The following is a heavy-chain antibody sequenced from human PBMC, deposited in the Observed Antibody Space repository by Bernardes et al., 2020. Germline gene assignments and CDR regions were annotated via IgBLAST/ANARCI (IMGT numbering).Heavy chain of an antibody. CDR2: ISRTGTTI. CDR3: ARDLREGSYDTLPYQGVTDD. D-gene: IGHD3-22*01. V-gene: IGHV3-48*02. CDR1: GFTFSSHS. Sequence: GGSLRLSCEASGFTFSSHSMNWVRQAPVRGLEWVAYISRTGTTIYYADSVKGRFTISRDNARNSLYLQMNSLRDDDTAVYFCARDLREGSYDTLPYQGVTDDWGQGTLVTVSS. J-gene: IGHJ4*02.